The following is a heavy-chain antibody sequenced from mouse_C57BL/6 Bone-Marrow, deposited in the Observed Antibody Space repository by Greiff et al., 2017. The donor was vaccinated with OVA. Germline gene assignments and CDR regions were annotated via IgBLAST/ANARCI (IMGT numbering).Heavy chain of an antibody. Sequence: VQLQQSGPELVKPGASVKISCKASGYTFTDYYMNWVKQSHGKSLEWIGDINPNNGGTSYNQKFKGKATLTVDKSSSTAYMELRSLTSEDSAVYYCARRDYDPGWLAYWGQGTLVTVSA. J-gene: IGHJ3*01. CDR1: GYTFTDYY. D-gene: IGHD2-4*01. CDR3: ARRDYDPGWLAY. CDR2: INPNNGGT. V-gene: IGHV1-26*01.